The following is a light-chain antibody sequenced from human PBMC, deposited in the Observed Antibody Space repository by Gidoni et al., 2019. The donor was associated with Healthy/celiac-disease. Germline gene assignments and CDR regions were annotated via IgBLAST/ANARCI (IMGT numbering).Light chain of an antibody. Sequence: QSVLTQPPSVSEAPRQRVTISCSGSSSNIGNNAVNWYQQLPGKAPKLLIYYDDLLPSGVSDRFSGSKSGTSASLAICGLQSEDEADYYCAAWDDSLNGFWVFGGGTKLTVL. CDR3: AAWDDSLNGFWV. V-gene: IGLV1-36*01. CDR1: SSNIGNNA. J-gene: IGLJ3*02. CDR2: YDD.